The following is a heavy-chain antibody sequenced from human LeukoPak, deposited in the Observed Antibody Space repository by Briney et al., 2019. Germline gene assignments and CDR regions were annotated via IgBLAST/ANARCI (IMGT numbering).Heavy chain of an antibody. V-gene: IGHV3-30*02. CDR2: IRYDGSNK. J-gene: IGHJ4*02. CDR1: GFTFSSYG. CDR3: AKGFREQQLVGSGY. Sequence: GGSLRLSCAASGFTFSSYGMHWVRQAPGKGLEWVAFIRYDGSNKYYADSVKGRFTISRDNSKNTLYLQMNSLRAEDTAVYYCAKGFREQQLVGSGYWGQGTLVTVSS. D-gene: IGHD6-13*01.